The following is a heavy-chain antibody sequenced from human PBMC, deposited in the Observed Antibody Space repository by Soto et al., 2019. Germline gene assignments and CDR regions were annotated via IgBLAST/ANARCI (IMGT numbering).Heavy chain of an antibody. D-gene: IGHD1-26*01. Sequence: QVQLVESGGGVVQPGRSLRLSCAASGFTFSSYGMHWVRQAPGKGLEWVAVISYDGSNKYYADSVKGRFTISRDNSKNTLYLQMNSLRAEDTAVYYCAKDVEYYLYYFDYWGQGALVTVSS. CDR1: GFTFSSYG. J-gene: IGHJ4*02. CDR3: AKDVEYYLYYFDY. CDR2: ISYDGSNK. V-gene: IGHV3-30*18.